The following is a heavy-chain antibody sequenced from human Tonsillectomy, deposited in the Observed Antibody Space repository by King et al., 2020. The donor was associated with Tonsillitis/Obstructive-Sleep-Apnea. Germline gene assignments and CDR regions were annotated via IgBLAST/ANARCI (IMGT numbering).Heavy chain of an antibody. CDR3: AAEKDIVGAFDI. CDR2: IKQDGSEK. Sequence: VQLVESGGGLVQPGGSLRLSCAVSGFTFSSYWMTWVRQAPGKGLEWVANIKQDGSEKYYVDSVKGRFTISRDNAKNSLYLQMNSLRAEGTAGYYCAAEKDIVGAFDIWGQGTMVTVSS. V-gene: IGHV3-7*04. D-gene: IGHD2-15*01. J-gene: IGHJ3*02. CDR1: GFTFSSYW.